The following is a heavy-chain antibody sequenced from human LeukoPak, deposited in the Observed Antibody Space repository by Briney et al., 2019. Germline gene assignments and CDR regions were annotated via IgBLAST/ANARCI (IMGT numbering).Heavy chain of an antibody. CDR2: IYYSGST. D-gene: IGHD6-13*01. CDR1: GGSISSSSYY. J-gene: IGHJ5*02. V-gene: IGHV4-39*07. CDR3: AREVWQQRAPGSWLDP. Sequence: SETLSLTCTVSGGSISSSSYYWGWIRQPPGKGLEWIGSIYYSGSTYYNPSLKSRVTISVDTSKNQFSLKLSSVTAADTAVYFCAREVWQQRAPGSWLDPWGQGTLVTVSS.